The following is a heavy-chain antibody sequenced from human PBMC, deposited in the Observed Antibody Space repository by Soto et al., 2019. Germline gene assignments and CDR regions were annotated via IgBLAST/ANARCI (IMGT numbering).Heavy chain of an antibody. Sequence: ASVKVSCKASGYTFTGYYMHWVRQAPGQGLEWMGWINPNSDGTNYAQKFQGRVTMTRDTSATTVYMQLSGLRSEDTAVYYCVRPKGHCSGGSCYSGAFNYWGQGTLVTVSS. J-gene: IGHJ4*02. D-gene: IGHD2-15*01. CDR2: INPNSDGT. CDR1: GYTFTGYY. V-gene: IGHV1-2*02. CDR3: VRPKGHCSGGSCYSGAFNY.